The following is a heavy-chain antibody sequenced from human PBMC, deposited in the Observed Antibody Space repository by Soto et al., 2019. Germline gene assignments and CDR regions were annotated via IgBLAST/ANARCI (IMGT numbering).Heavy chain of an antibody. J-gene: IGHJ4*02. V-gene: IGHV3-21*01. CDR1: GFTFSSYT. D-gene: IGHD4-17*01. Sequence: EVQLVESGGGLVKPGGSLRLSCAASGFTFSSYTMNWVRQAPGKGLEWVSSITNSGAYIYYADSVKGRFTISRDNAKNSLYLQMNSLRAEDTAVYYCAASYGDFDYWGQGTLVTVSS. CDR3: AASYGDFDY. CDR2: ITNSGAYI.